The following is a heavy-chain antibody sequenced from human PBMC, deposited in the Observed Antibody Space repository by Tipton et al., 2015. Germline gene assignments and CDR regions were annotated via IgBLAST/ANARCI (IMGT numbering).Heavy chain of an antibody. J-gene: IGHJ4*02. D-gene: IGHD5-12*01. CDR1: GYSISSGYY. CDR2: IQYSGGT. V-gene: IGHV4-38-2*01. CDR3: ARQNIVGNTGRHFDH. Sequence: TLSLTCDVSGYSISSGYYWGWIRQPPGKELQWIGYIQYSGGTNYNPSLESRVSMSVDTSKTQFSLKLSSVTAADTSVYYCARQNIVGNTGRHFDHWGQGTLVTVSS.